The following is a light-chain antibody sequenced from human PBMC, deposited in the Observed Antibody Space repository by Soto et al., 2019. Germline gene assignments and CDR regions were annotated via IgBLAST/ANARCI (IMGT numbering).Light chain of an antibody. CDR2: EVS. J-gene: IGKJ5*01. Sequence: DGVMPQTPLYLSVAPGPTSSSSGTSSQSLLHITGETFLFWYIKKPGQSPQLLIYEVSTRVSGVPDRFSGSGSGTDFTLEISRVETDDVGIYYCMQSTQLPPTFGQGTRLEIK. CDR3: MQSTQLPPT. CDR1: QSLLHITGETF. V-gene: IGKV2D-29*02.